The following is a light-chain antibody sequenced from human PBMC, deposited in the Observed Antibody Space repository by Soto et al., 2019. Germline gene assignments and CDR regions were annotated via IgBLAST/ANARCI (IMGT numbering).Light chain of an antibody. CDR3: YSFTGISTSLFV. J-gene: IGLJ1*01. CDR2: EVT. CDR1: SRDIGTSNL. Sequence: QSVLTQPASVSGSPGQSITISCTGTSRDIGTSNLVSWYQQYPGKAPKLMIYEVTKRPSGISYRFSGSKSGNTASLTISGLQPEDEADNYCYSFTGISTSLFVFGTGTKVTV. V-gene: IGLV2-23*02.